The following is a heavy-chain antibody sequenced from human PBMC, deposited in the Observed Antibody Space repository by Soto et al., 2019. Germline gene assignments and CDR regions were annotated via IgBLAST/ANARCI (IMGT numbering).Heavy chain of an antibody. CDR1: GFTFSNYS. CDR2: ISTSSGYR. Sequence: GGSLRLSCAASGFTFSNYSMNWVRQAPGKGLEWVSSISTSSGYRYYADSVKGRFTISRDNAKKSLYLQMNSLRAEDTAVYYCARDRVESGYPEYFQHWGQGTLVTVSS. D-gene: IGHD3-22*01. V-gene: IGHV3-21*01. J-gene: IGHJ1*01. CDR3: ARDRVESGYPEYFQH.